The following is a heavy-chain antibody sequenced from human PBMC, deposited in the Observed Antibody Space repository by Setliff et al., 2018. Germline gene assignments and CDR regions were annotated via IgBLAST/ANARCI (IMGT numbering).Heavy chain of an antibody. CDR1: GGTSSDYY. CDR2: INHSGSS. CDR3: ARGRNVAARLFDS. J-gene: IGHJ4*02. V-gene: IGHV4-34*01. Sequence: PSETLSLTCAASGGTSSDYYWTWIRQPPGKGLGWIGEINHSGSSRYSPSLRSRVTISVDTSKNQFSLTLTSVTAADTAVYYCARGRNVAARLFDSWGRGNLVTVSS. D-gene: IGHD6-6*01.